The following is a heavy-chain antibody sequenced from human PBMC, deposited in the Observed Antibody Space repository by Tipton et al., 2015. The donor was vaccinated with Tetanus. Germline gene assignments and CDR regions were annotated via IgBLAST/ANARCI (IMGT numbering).Heavy chain of an antibody. J-gene: IGHJ4*02. Sequence: TLSLTCAVYGASFSDYYWSWIRQAPGKGLEWIGEINHSGNTNHNPSLKSRVTLSVDTSKNQFSLKLNSVTAADTAMYYCAKSDRVTRTSWYFHDWGQGTLVTVSS. V-gene: IGHV4-34*01. CDR3: AKSDRVTRTSWYFHD. CDR2: INHSGNT. D-gene: IGHD2-2*01. CDR1: GASFSDYY.